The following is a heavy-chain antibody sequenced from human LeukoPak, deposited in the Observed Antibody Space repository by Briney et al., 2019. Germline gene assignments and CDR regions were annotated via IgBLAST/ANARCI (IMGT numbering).Heavy chain of an antibody. V-gene: IGHV3-23*01. CDR2: ISGSGDTT. J-gene: IGHJ4*02. D-gene: IGHD5-12*01. CDR1: GFTFNDYA. CDR3: AKDMQTWPRFPDY. Sequence: GSLRLSCAASGFTFNDYAMSWVRQAPGEGLEWISSISGSGDTTEYADSVKGRFTISRDNPKNTLYLQINSLRAEDTAVYYCAKDMQTWPRFPDYWGQGTLVTVSS.